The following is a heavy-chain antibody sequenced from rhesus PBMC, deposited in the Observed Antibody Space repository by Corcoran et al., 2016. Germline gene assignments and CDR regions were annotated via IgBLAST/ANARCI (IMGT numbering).Heavy chain of an antibody. CDR1: GYSISSGDG. V-gene: IGHV4-122*02. J-gene: IGHJ4*01. D-gene: IGHD1-44*02. Sequence: QLQLQESGPGLVKPSETLSLTCAVSGYSISSGDGWSWIRQPPGKGLEWIGYISYSGSTSYSPALKRRVTISRDTSKNQFSLKLSSVTAADTGVYYCAREGSYPDYWGQGVLVTVSS. CDR3: AREGSYPDY. CDR2: ISYSGST.